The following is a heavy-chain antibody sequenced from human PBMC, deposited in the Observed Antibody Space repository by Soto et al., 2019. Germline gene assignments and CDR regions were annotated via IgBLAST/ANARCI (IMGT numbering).Heavy chain of an antibody. CDR3: ARETSTIFGVVIDTYYGMDV. CDR2: INHRRST. V-gene: IGHV4-34*01. D-gene: IGHD3-3*01. Sequence: SETLSLTCAVYGGSFSGYYWTWIRQPPGKGLEWIGEINHRRSTSYNPSLKRRVTMSIDTSKNQFSLHLSSVTAADTAVYYCARETSTIFGVVIDTYYGMDVWGQGTTVTVSS. CDR1: GGSFSGYY. J-gene: IGHJ6*02.